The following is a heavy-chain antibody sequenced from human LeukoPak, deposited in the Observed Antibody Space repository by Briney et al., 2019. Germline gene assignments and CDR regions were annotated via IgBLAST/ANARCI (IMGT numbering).Heavy chain of an antibody. CDR3: ARKRHNWKIGAFDI. J-gene: IGHJ3*02. CDR2: VYYSGTT. CDR1: GDSISTYY. D-gene: IGHD1-20*01. V-gene: IGHV4-59*12. Sequence: SETLSLTCTVSGDSISTYYWTWIRQPPGEGLEWIGYVYYSGTTNYNPSLKSRVTISVDTSKNQFSLKLSSVTAADTAVYYCARKRHNWKIGAFDIWGQGTMVTVSS.